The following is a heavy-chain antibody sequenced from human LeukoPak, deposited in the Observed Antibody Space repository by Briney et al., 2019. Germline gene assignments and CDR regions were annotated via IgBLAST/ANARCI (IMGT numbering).Heavy chain of an antibody. CDR1: GGSISSGGYY. CDR3: ARLGVATTPVTDYGMDV. CDR2: IYYSGST. D-gene: IGHD5-12*01. Sequence: PSETLSLTCTVSGGSISSGGYYWSWIRQHPGKGLEWIGYIYYSGSTYYNPSLKSRVTISVDTSKNQFSLKLSSVTAADTAVYYCARLGVATTPVTDYGMDVWGQGTTVTVSS. V-gene: IGHV4-31*03. J-gene: IGHJ6*02.